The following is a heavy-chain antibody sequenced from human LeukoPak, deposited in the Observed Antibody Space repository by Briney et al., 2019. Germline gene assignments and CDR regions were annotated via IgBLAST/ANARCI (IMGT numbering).Heavy chain of an antibody. J-gene: IGHJ5*02. Sequence: SETLTLTCTVSGGSMSNCWWNWIRRPPGKGLEWIGYIYYDGSTYYNPALNSRVTISIDTSKNQFSLKLNSVTAADTAVYYCARRLCSSLTCNIGPSGNWLDPWGQGTLVTVSS. V-gene: IGHV4-59*08. D-gene: IGHD2-2*02. CDR3: ARRLCSSLTCNIGPSGNWLDP. CDR2: IYYDGST. CDR1: GGSMSNCW.